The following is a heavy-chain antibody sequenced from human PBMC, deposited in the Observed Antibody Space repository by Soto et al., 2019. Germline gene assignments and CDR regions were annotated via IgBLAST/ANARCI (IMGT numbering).Heavy chain of an antibody. CDR3: ARHTPAISISDH. Sequence: QLQLQESGPGLVKPSETLSLTCTVSGGSISSSSYYWGWIRQPPGKGLEWIGSIYYSGSTYYNPSPKSRVTISVDTSTNQCSLKLSPVTAADTAVYYCARHTPAISISDHWGQGTLVTVSS. D-gene: IGHD2-15*01. CDR1: GGSISSSSYY. J-gene: IGHJ4*02. V-gene: IGHV4-39*01. CDR2: IYYSGST.